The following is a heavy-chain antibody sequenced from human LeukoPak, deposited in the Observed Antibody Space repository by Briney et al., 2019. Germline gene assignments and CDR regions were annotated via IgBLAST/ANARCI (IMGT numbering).Heavy chain of an antibody. Sequence: ASVKVSCKASGGTFSSYAISWVRQAPGQGLEWMGGIIPIFGTANCAQKFQGRVTITTDESTSTAYMELSSLRSEDTAVYYCARWRSSWLHNWFDPWGQGTLVTVSS. D-gene: IGHD6-13*01. CDR1: GGTFSSYA. CDR2: IIPIFGTA. V-gene: IGHV1-69*05. CDR3: ARWRSSWLHNWFDP. J-gene: IGHJ5*02.